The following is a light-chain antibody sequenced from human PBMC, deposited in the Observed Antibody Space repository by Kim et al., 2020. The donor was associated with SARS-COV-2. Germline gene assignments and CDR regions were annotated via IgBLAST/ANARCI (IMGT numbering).Light chain of an antibody. CDR2: LNSYGSH. CDR3: QTWGTGIRV. Sequence: APVKHTCALSSGDSTYAIAWHQQPPEKGPRYLMKLNSYGSHSKGDGIPDRFSGSGSGAERYLTISSLQSEDEADYYCQTWGTGIRVFGGGTQLTVL. J-gene: IGLJ3*02. V-gene: IGLV4-69*01. CDR1: SGDSTYA.